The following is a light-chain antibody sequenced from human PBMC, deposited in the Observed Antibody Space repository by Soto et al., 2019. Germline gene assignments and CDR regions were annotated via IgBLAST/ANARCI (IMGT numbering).Light chain of an antibody. J-gene: IGKJ4*01. Sequence: DIQMTQSPSSVSASVGDRVTITCRASQGISSWLAWYQHKPWKAPKLLIYDASSLQGGITSRFSGSGSGTDFTLSISSLQPEEFATYYCQQANSFPLTSGGGTKVEIK. CDR3: QQANSFPLT. CDR2: DAS. V-gene: IGKV1-12*01. CDR1: QGISSW.